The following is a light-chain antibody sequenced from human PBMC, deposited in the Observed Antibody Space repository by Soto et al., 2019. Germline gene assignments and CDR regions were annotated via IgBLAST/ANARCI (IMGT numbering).Light chain of an antibody. V-gene: IGKV3-20*01. CDR1: QSVSSSY. Sequence: EMVLTQSPGTLSFAAGERATLSSRASQSVSSSYLAWYQQKPGQAPRLLIYGASSRATGIPDRFSGSGSGTDFTLTISRLEPEDFAVYYCQQYGSSPLTFGGGTKVDI. CDR3: QQYGSSPLT. CDR2: GAS. J-gene: IGKJ4*01.